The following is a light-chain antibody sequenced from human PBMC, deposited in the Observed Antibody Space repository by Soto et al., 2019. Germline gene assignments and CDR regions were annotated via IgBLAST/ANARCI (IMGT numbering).Light chain of an antibody. V-gene: IGKV1D-16*01. Sequence: DIQMTQSPSTLSASVGDRVTITCRASQGISSWLAWYQQKPGKAPKLLIYAASSLQSGVPSRFSGSGSGADFTLSISRLEPEDFAVYYCQQYGSSPPRTFGQGTKVDI. CDR3: QQYGSSPPRT. CDR2: AAS. CDR1: QGISSW. J-gene: IGKJ1*01.